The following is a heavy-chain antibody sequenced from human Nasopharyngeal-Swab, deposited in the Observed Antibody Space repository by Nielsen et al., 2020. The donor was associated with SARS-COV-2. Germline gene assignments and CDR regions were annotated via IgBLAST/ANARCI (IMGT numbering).Heavy chain of an antibody. V-gene: IGHV3-33*01. D-gene: IGHD3-22*01. CDR1: GFTFSSYG. Sequence: GRSLRLSCAASGFTFSSYGMHWVRQAPGKGLEWVAVIWYDGSNKYYGDSVKGRFTISRDNSKNTLCLQMNSLRAEDTAVYYCARDRDYYDSSGYPLDYWGQGTLVTVSS. CDR3: ARDRDYYDSSGYPLDY. J-gene: IGHJ4*02. CDR2: IWYDGSNK.